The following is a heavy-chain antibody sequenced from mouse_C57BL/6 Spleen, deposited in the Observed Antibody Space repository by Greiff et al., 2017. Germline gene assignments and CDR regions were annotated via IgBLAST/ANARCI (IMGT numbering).Heavy chain of an antibody. J-gene: IGHJ3*01. V-gene: IGHV1-59*01. D-gene: IGHD2-4*01. CDR2: IDPSDSYT. Sequence: VQLQQPGAELVRPGTSVKLSCKASGYTFTSYWMHWVKQRPGQGLEWIGVIDPSDSYTNYNQKFKGKATLTVDTSSSTAYMQLSSLTSEDSAVYYCAHDYDIAYWGQGTLVTVSA. CDR1: GYTFTSYW. CDR3: AHDYDIAY.